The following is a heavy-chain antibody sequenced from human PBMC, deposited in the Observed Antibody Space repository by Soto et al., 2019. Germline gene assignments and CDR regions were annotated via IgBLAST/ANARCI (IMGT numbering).Heavy chain of an antibody. CDR3: ARHHNAAKIFRWFDP. J-gene: IGHJ5*02. Sequence: HPGGSLRLSCAASGFTLSTYDMHWVRQATGKGLEWVAALSYAGDTYYPGSVKGRFTVSRESAKNSLYLQMSCLTAGDTAVYYCARHHNAAKIFRWFDPWGQGTLVTVSS. V-gene: IGHV3-13*01. CDR1: GFTLSTYD. CDR2: LSYAGDT. D-gene: IGHD2-15*01.